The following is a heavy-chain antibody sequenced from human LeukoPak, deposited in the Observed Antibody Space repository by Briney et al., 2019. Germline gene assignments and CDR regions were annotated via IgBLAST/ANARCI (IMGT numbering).Heavy chain of an antibody. V-gene: IGHV3-64D*06. J-gene: IGHJ4*02. Sequence: GGSLRLSCSASGFTFSSYAMHWVRQAPGKGLEYVSAISSNGGSTYYADSVKGRFTISRDNSKNTLYLQMSSLRAEDTAVYYCVKAPYSSSWSYFDYWGQGTLVTVSS. CDR3: VKAPYSSSWSYFDY. D-gene: IGHD6-13*01. CDR1: GFTFSSYA. CDR2: ISSNGGST.